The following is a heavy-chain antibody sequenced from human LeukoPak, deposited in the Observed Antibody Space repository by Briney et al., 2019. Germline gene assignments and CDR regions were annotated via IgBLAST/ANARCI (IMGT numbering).Heavy chain of an antibody. J-gene: IGHJ4*02. V-gene: IGHV4-39*01. CDR2: INFSGRT. D-gene: IGHD4/OR15-4a*01. Sequence: SETLSLTCTVSVGSISGSSYSWGWIRQPPGKGLEWIGNINFSGRTYYNPSLKSRVTISVDTSKNQFSLKLNSVTAADTAIYHCARLVPEAKSRDFDYWGQGALVTVSS. CDR3: ARLVPEAKSRDFDY. CDR1: VGSISGSSYS.